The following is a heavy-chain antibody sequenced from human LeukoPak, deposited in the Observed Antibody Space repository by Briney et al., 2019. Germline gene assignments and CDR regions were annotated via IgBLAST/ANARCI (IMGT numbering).Heavy chain of an antibody. V-gene: IGHV5-51*01. Sequence: GESLKISCKGSGYSFTSYWIGWVRQMPGKGLEWMGIIYPGGSDTRYSPSFQGQVTISADKSISTAYLQWSSPKASDTAMYYCARHKDGFTGAFDIWGQGTMVTVSS. J-gene: IGHJ3*02. CDR2: IYPGGSDT. CDR3: ARHKDGFTGAFDI. D-gene: IGHD5-24*01. CDR1: GYSFTSYW.